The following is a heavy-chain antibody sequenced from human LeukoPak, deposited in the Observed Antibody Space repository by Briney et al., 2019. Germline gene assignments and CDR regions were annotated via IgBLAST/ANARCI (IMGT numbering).Heavy chain of an antibody. D-gene: IGHD1-26*01. V-gene: IGHV3-11*04. CDR2: ISSSGSTI. J-gene: IGHJ6*02. CDR3: ATANHGWELLSYYYYGMDV. Sequence: SGGSLRLSCAASGFTFSDYYMSWIRQAPGKGLEWVSYISSSGSTIYYADSVKGRFTISRDNAKNSLYLQMNSLRAEDTAVYYCATANHGWELLSYYYYGMDVWAKGPRSPSP. CDR1: GFTFSDYY.